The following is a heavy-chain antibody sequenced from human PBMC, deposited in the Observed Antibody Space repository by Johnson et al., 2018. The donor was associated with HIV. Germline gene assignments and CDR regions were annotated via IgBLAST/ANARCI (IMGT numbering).Heavy chain of an antibody. D-gene: IGHD6-6*01. J-gene: IGHJ3*02. CDR1: GFNLSDYY. Sequence: QMLLVESGGGLVKPGGSLRLSCAASGFNLSDYYMRWIRQTPGKGLEWVSDSSRSGSTIYYADSVKGRFTISRDNAKNTLYLQMNSLRAEDTAVYYCARGAIKYSSSWLGAFDIWGQGTMVTVSS. CDR3: ARGAIKYSSSWLGAFDI. V-gene: IGHV3-11*04. CDR2: SSRSGSTI.